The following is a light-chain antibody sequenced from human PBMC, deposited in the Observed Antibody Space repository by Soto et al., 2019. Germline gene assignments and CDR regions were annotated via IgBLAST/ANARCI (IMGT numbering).Light chain of an antibody. V-gene: IGLV2-14*03. CDR3: NSYTSSSTYV. CDR1: SSDVGNYNY. Sequence: QPALTPPASVSGSPGQSIALYCTGTSSDVGNYNYVSWYQQHPGKAPKLMIYDVSNRPSGVSNRFSGSKSGNTASLTISGLQPEDEADYYCNSYTSSSTYVFGTGTKVTVL. J-gene: IGLJ1*01. CDR2: DVS.